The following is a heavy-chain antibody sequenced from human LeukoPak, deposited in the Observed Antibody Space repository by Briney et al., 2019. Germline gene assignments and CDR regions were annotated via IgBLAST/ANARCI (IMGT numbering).Heavy chain of an antibody. CDR3: ARRVGYCNSNGCPPFDY. Sequence: SETLSLTCSVSGYSISSGYFWGWIRQPPGKGLEWIGSIYRGGTTFYSPSLKSRISISIDTSKNQFSLSLSSLTAADAAVYYCARRVGYCNSNGCPPFDYWGQGTLVTVSS. CDR1: GYSISSGYF. D-gene: IGHD2/OR15-2a*01. V-gene: IGHV4-38-2*01. J-gene: IGHJ4*02. CDR2: IYRGGTT.